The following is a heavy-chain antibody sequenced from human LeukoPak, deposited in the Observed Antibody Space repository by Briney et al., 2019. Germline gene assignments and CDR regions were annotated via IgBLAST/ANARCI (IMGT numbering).Heavy chain of an antibody. V-gene: IGHV1-3*01. CDR3: ARVYCSSTSCHDYFDY. Sequence: ASVKVSCKASGYTFSNYAMHWVRQAPGQRPEWMGWINAGNGNTEYSQKFQGRVTITRDTSASTAYMELSSLRSEDTAVYCCARVYCSSTSCHDYFDYWGQGTLVTVSS. D-gene: IGHD2-2*01. CDR1: GYTFSNYA. J-gene: IGHJ4*02. CDR2: INAGNGNT.